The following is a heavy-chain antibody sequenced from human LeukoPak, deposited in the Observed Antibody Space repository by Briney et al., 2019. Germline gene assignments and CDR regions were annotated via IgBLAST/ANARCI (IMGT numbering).Heavy chain of an antibody. CDR3: AKDRVAHFFYWYLDL. J-gene: IGHJ2*01. D-gene: IGHD5-12*01. V-gene: IGHV3-23*01. Sequence: GGSLRLSCAASGFTFSCYAMSWVRQAPGKGLEWVSGISGSGGSTLYADSVKGRFTISRDNSKKTVYLQMNSLRAEDTAVYYCAKDRVAHFFYWYLDLWGRGTLVTVSS. CDR2: ISGSGGST. CDR1: GFTFSCYA.